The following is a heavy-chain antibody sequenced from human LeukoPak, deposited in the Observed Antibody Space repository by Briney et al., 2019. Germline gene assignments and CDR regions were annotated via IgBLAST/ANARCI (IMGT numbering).Heavy chain of an antibody. CDR3: ARTIVGETYDAFDI. Sequence: GGSLRLSCAASGFTVSSNYMSWVRQAPGKGLEWVSIIYSGGSPYYADSLKGRFTISRDNSKNTLYLQMNSLRADDTAAYYCARTIVGETYDAFDIWGQGTEVTVSS. V-gene: IGHV3-53*01. CDR2: IYSGGSP. J-gene: IGHJ3*02. CDR1: GFTVSSNY. D-gene: IGHD1-26*01.